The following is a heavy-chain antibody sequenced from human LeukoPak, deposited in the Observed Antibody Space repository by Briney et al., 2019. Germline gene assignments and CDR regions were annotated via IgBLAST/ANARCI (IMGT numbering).Heavy chain of an antibody. J-gene: IGHJ6*03. CDR1: GGSFSGYY. Sequence: SETLSLTCAVYGGSFSGYYWSWIRQPPGKGLEWIGEINHSGSTNYNPSLKSRVTISEDTSKNQFSLKLRSVTAADAAVYYCATTNRGEGYSYGSRYYYYYMDVWGKGTTVTVSS. CDR2: INHSGST. D-gene: IGHD5-18*01. CDR3: ATTNRGEGYSYGSRYYYYYMDV. V-gene: IGHV4-34*01.